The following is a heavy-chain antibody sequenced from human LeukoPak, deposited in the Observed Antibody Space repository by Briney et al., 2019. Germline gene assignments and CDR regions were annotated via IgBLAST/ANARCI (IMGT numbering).Heavy chain of an antibody. Sequence: SETLSLTCTVSGGSISSSSYYWGWIRQPPGKGLEWIGSIYYSGSTYYNPSLKSRVTISVDTSKNQFSLKLSSVTAADTAVYYCARCDHVGLRFLEWLLSGYFDYWGQGTLVTVSS. J-gene: IGHJ4*02. D-gene: IGHD3-3*01. CDR2: IYYSGST. CDR3: ARCDHVGLRFLEWLLSGYFDY. CDR1: GGSISSSSYY. V-gene: IGHV4-39*01.